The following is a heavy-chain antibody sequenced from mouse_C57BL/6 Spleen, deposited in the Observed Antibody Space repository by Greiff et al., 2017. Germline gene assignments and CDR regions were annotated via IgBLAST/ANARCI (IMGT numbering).Heavy chain of an antibody. CDR3: ARGGLGLLRYYAMDY. CDR2: IVPNSGGT. V-gene: IGHV1-72*01. J-gene: IGHJ4*01. Sequence: VQLQQPGAELVKPGASVKLSCKASGYTFTSYWMHWVKQRPGRGLEWIGRIVPNSGGTKYNEKFKSKATLTVDKPSSTAYMQLSSLTSEDSAVYYCARGGLGLLRYYAMDYWGQGTSVTVSS. CDR1: GYTFTSYW. D-gene: IGHD2-3*01.